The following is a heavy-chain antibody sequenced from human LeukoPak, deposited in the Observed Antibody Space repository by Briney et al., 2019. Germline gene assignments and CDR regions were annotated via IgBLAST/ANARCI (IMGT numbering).Heavy chain of an antibody. CDR2: IYYSGST. Sequence: SETLSPTWTVSGGSISSSSYYWGWIRQPPGNGLEWIGSIYYSGSTYYNPSLKSRVTISVDTSQNQFSRKLSSVTAADTAVYYCARQLGYCSSTSCYADKVDYWGQGTLVTVSS. V-gene: IGHV4-39*01. CDR3: ARQLGYCSSTSCYADKVDY. D-gene: IGHD2-2*01. J-gene: IGHJ4*02. CDR1: GGSISSSSYY.